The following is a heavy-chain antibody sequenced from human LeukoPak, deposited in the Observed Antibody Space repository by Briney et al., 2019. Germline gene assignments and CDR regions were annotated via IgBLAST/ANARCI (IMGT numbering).Heavy chain of an antibody. CDR3: AAAAGVNYYYYYGMDV. Sequence: SETLSLTCAVYGGSFSGYYWSWIRQPPGKGLEWIGKINHSGSTNYNPSLKSRVTISVDTSKNQFSLKLSSVTAADTAVYYCAAAAGVNYYYYYGMDVWGQGTTVTVSS. CDR2: INHSGST. J-gene: IGHJ6*02. CDR1: GGSFSGYY. V-gene: IGHV4-34*01. D-gene: IGHD6-13*01.